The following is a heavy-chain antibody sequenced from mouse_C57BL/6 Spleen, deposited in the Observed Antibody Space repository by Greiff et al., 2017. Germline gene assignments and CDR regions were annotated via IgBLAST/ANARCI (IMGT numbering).Heavy chain of an antibody. Sequence: QVQLQQSGPELVKPGASVKISCKASGYAFSSSWMNWVKQRPGKGLEWIGRIYPGDGDTNYNGKFKGKATLTADKSSSPAYMQLRSLTSEDSSVYFCARTLYYGNSYFADWGQGTTLTVSS. CDR3: ARTLYYGNSYFAD. CDR2: IYPGDGDT. D-gene: IGHD2-1*01. V-gene: IGHV1-82*01. CDR1: GYAFSSSW. J-gene: IGHJ2*01.